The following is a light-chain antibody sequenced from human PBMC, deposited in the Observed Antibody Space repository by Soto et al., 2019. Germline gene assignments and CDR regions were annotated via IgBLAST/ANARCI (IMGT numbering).Light chain of an antibody. V-gene: IGKV1-5*01. J-gene: IGKJ2*01. CDR2: DAS. CDR3: QQYTRYPYT. CDR1: QSLDKW. Sequence: DIQMTQSPSTLSASVGDRVSISCRASQSLDKWLAWYQQKPGEAPKLLVSDASNLESGVSSRFTGSGSGTEFTLTISSLQPDDFATYHCQQYTRYPYTFGQGTKLEIK.